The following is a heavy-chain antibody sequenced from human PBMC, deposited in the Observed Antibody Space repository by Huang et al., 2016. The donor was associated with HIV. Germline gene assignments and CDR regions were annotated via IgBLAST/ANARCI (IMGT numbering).Heavy chain of an antibody. CDR3: AAMVRGVISYFDY. CDR2: FFDDGNT. J-gene: IGHJ4*02. V-gene: IGHV4-39*01. Sequence: QLQLQESGPGLVKPSETLSLTCTVSDGSISSSSYYWGWIRQPPGKGLELIATFFDDGNTYYNPSLKSRVTISVDTSKNQFSLNLSSVTAADTAVYYCAAMVRGVISYFDYWGQGTLVTVSS. CDR1: DGSISSSSYY. D-gene: IGHD3-10*01.